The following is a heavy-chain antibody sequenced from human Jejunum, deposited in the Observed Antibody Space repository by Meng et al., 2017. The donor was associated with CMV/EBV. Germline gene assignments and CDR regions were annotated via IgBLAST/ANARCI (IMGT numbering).Heavy chain of an antibody. CDR2: ISSRGETP. CDR1: GFIFTSYA. D-gene: IGHD5-12*01. Sequence: EVQLLESGGGLVQPGGSLRFSCEMSGFIFTSYAMTWVRQAPGKGLEWVSGISSRGETPYYAESVKGRFTISRDNSKEMLYLQMNSLRAEDTAVYYCAKPNFGATKYYFDYWGQGPLVTVGS. CDR3: AKPNFGATKYYFDY. V-gene: IGHV3-23*01. J-gene: IGHJ4*02.